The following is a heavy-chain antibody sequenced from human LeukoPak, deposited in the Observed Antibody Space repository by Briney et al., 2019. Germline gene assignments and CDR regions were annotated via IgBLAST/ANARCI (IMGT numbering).Heavy chain of an antibody. CDR3: ARDKTYFDY. CDR2: IYYSGST. J-gene: IGHJ4*02. Sequence: SETLSLTCTVSGGSISSYYWSWIRQPPGKGLEWIGYIYYSGSTNYNPSLKSRVTISVDTSKNQFSLKLSSVTAADTAVYYCARDKTYFDYWGQGTLVTVSS. CDR1: GGSISSYY. V-gene: IGHV4-59*01.